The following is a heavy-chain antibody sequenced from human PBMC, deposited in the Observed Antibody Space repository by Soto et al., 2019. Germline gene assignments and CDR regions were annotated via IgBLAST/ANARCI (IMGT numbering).Heavy chain of an antibody. Sequence: XESLKVSWQCSGYRFTSYWISLVRQMPGKGLEWMGRIDPSDSYTNYSPSFQGHVTISADKSISTAYLQWSSLKASDTAMYYCARNPLVAASQRDYYYGMDVWGQGTTVTVSS. D-gene: IGHD1-26*01. CDR2: IDPSDSYT. V-gene: IGHV5-10-1*01. J-gene: IGHJ6*02. CDR1: GYRFTSYW. CDR3: ARNPLVAASQRDYYYGMDV.